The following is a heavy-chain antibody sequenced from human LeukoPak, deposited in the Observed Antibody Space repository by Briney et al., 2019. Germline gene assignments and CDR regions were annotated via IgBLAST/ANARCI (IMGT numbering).Heavy chain of an antibody. Sequence: GESLKISCKGSGYRFTSDWIGWVRQMPGKGLEWMGIIYPGDSDTRYSPSFQGQVTMSADKSITTAYLQWGSLKASDTAMYYCTRQGRYWGQGTRVTVSS. CDR3: TRQGRY. V-gene: IGHV5-51*01. CDR2: IYPGDSDT. CDR1: GYRFTSDW. J-gene: IGHJ4*02.